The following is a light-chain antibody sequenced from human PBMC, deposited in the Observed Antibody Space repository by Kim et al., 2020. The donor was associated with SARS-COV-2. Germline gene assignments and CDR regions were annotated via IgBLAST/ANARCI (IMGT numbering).Light chain of an antibody. Sequence: QSALTQPASVSGSPGQSITISCIGTSSDVGSHNYVSWYQHHPGKAPKLIIYDVNKGPSGVSNRFSGSKSGNTASLTISGLQAEDEADYYCSTFTSSNTVVFGGGTKVTVL. V-gene: IGLV2-14*03. CDR3: STFTSSNTVV. J-gene: IGLJ2*01. CDR2: DVN. CDR1: SSDVGSHNY.